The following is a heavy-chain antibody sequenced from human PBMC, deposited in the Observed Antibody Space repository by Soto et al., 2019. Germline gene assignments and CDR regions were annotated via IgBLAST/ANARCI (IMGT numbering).Heavy chain of an antibody. J-gene: IGHJ4*02. D-gene: IGHD6-19*01. V-gene: IGHV4-31*03. Sequence: QVQLQESGPGLVKPSQSLSLTCTVSGGSFSSGGYYWSWIRQHPGKGLEWIGYIYYSGSTYYNPSLTSRVTLSVDTSKNQFPLKVSTVTAADTDVYYCATVFSSGWYAADYWGQGTLVPVSS. CDR2: IYYSGST. CDR1: GGSFSSGGYY. CDR3: ATVFSSGWYAADY.